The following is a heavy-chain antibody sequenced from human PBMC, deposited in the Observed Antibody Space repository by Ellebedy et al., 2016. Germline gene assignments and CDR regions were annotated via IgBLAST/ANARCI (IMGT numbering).Heavy chain of an antibody. V-gene: IGHV3-48*04. CDR1: GFTFSSYA. CDR3: ARDLSGYSGYDQGDY. D-gene: IGHD5-12*01. J-gene: IGHJ4*02. CDR2: ISSSGSTI. Sequence: GESLKISCAASGFTFSSYAMSWVRQAPGKGLECVSYISSSGSTIYYADSVKGRFTISRDNAKNSLYLQMNSLRAEDTAVYYCARDLSGYSGYDQGDYWGQGTLVTVSS.